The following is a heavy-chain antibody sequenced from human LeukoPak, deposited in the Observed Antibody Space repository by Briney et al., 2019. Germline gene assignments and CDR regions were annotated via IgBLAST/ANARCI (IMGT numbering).Heavy chain of an antibody. J-gene: IGHJ4*02. CDR2: INHSGST. CDR1: GGSFSGYY. V-gene: IGHV4-34*01. Sequence: SETLSLTCAVYGGSFSGYYWSWIRQPPGKGLEWIGEINHSGSTNYNPSLKSRVTISVDTSKNQFSLKLSSVTAADTAVYYCASVRPVDGPDYWGQGTLVTVSS. CDR3: ASVRPVDGPDY. D-gene: IGHD6-19*01.